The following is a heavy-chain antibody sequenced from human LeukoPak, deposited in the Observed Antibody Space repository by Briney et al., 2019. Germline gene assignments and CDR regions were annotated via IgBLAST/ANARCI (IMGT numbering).Heavy chain of an antibody. J-gene: IGHJ4*02. Sequence: GRSLRLSCAASGFTFSSYGMHWVRQAPGKGLEWVAVIWYDGDNKYYADSVEGRFTISRDNSKNTLFLQMNSLRAEDTAVYFCAKVPISYSSGLFDYWGQGTLVTVSS. V-gene: IGHV3-33*06. D-gene: IGHD6-19*01. CDR3: AKVPISYSSGLFDY. CDR2: IWYDGDNK. CDR1: GFTFSSYG.